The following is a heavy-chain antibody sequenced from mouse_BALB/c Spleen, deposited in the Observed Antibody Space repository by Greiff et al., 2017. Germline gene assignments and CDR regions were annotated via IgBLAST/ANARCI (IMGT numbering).Heavy chain of an antibody. CDR2: IDPANGNT. Sequence: EVQVVESGAELVKPGASVKLSCTASGFNIKDTYMHWVKQRPEQGLEWIGRIDPANGNTKYDPKFQGKATITADTSSNTAYLQLSSLTSEDTAVYYCVPYYGNYDDYAMDYWGQGTSVTVSS. CDR1: GFNIKDTY. D-gene: IGHD2-10*01. CDR3: VPYYGNYDDYAMDY. J-gene: IGHJ4*01. V-gene: IGHV14-3*02.